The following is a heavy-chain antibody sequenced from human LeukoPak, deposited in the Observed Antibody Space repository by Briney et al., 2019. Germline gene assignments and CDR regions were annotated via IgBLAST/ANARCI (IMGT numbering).Heavy chain of an antibody. V-gene: IGHV1-58*01. CDR1: GFTFTSSA. CDR3: AAEGIAAAGTSQMLDY. D-gene: IGHD6-13*01. Sequence: ASVKVSCKASGFTFTSSAVQWVRQARGQRLEWIGWIVVGSGNTNYAQKFQERVTITRDMSTSTAYMELSSLRSEDTAVYYCAAEGIAAAGTSQMLDYWGQGTLVTVSS. J-gene: IGHJ4*02. CDR2: IVVGSGNT.